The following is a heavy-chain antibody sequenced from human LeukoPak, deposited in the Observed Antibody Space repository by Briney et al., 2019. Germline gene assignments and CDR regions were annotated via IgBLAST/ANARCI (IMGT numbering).Heavy chain of an antibody. D-gene: IGHD4-17*01. CDR2: FDPGDGET. J-gene: IGHJ4*02. CDR1: GYTLTELS. CDR3: AISTTTVTVFDY. Sequence: ASVKVSCKVSGYTLTELSMHWVRQAPGKGLEWMGGFDPGDGETIYAQKFQGRVTMTEDTSTDSAYMELSGLRSEDTAVYYCAISTTTVTVFDYWGQGTLVTVSP. V-gene: IGHV1-24*01.